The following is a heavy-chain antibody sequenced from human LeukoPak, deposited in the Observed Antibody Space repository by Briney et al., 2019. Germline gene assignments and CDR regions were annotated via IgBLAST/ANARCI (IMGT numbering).Heavy chain of an antibody. CDR3: AKDQTPYY. Sequence: GGSLRLSCAASGFTFSSYTMTWVRQAPGKGLEWVSGISGSGGSTYYADSVKGRFTISRDNSKNTLHLQMNSLRAEDTAVYYCAKDQTPYYWGQGTLVTVSS. J-gene: IGHJ4*02. CDR1: GFTFSSYT. V-gene: IGHV3-23*01. CDR2: ISGSGGST.